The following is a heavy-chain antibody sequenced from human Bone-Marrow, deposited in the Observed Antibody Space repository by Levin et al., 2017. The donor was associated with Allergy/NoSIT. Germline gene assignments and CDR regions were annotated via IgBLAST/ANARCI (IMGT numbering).Heavy chain of an antibody. CDR1: GFTFSSSA. V-gene: IGHV3-23*01. D-gene: IGHD6-6*01. CDR3: AKDISSSWSTGDLDY. Sequence: SLSLTCAASGFTFSSSAMSWVRPAPGKGLEWVSGIRGSGVGTYYADSVKGRFTISRDNSKNTLYMQMKSLRAEDTAVYYCAKDISSSWSTGDLDYWGQGTQVTVSS. CDR2: IRGSGVGT. J-gene: IGHJ4*02.